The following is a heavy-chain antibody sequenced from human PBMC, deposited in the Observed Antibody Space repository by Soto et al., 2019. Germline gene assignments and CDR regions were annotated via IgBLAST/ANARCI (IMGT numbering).Heavy chain of an antibody. CDR1: GGSISSSSYY. J-gene: IGHJ4*02. Sequence: QLQLQESGPGLVKPSETLSLTCTVSGGSISSSSYYWGWIRQPPGKGLEWIGSIYYSGSTYYNPSLKSRVTISVDPSKNQFSLKLSSVTAADTAVYYCAREDSSWVDYWGQGTLVTVSS. D-gene: IGHD6-13*01. CDR2: IYYSGST. CDR3: AREDSSWVDY. V-gene: IGHV4-39*02.